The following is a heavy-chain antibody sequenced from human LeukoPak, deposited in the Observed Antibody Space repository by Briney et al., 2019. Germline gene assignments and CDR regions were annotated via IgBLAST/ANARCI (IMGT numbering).Heavy chain of an antibody. V-gene: IGHV4-4*07. CDR2: IYTSETT. Sequence: ASETLSLTCTVSGGSISTYFWSWIRQPAGKGLEWIGRIYTSETTNYNPSLKSRVSMSVDTSKNQFSLKLSSVTAADTAVYYCARGCEYQLLYAFDYWGQGTLVTVSS. J-gene: IGHJ4*02. CDR1: GGSISTYF. D-gene: IGHD2-2*02. CDR3: ARGCEYQLLYAFDY.